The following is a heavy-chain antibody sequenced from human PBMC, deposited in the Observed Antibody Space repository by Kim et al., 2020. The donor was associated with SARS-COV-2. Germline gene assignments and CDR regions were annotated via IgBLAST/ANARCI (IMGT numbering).Heavy chain of an antibody. V-gene: IGHV4-59*13. CDR1: GGSISSYY. CDR2: IYYSGST. CDR3: ARDYRFYDYSKNYYYYGMDV. J-gene: IGHJ6*02. D-gene: IGHD4-4*01. Sequence: SETLSLTCTVSGGSISSYYWSWIRQPPGKGLEWIGYIYYSGSTNYNPSLKSRVTISVDTSKNQFSLKLSSVTAADTAVYYCARDYRFYDYSKNYYYYGMDVWGQGTTVTVSS.